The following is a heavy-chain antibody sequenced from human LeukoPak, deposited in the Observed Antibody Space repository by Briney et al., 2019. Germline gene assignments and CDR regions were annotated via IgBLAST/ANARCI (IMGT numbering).Heavy chain of an antibody. D-gene: IGHD1-26*01. CDR3: ARLYSGSWEDIDY. V-gene: IGHV3-48*01. J-gene: IGHJ4*02. CDR2: MSRSGDII. Sequence: TGGSLRLSCAASGFTFSDYNMNWVRQVPGKGLESVSYMSRSGDIIYYADSVKGRFTISRDNAKNSLYLQMNSLRAEDTAVYYCARLYSGSWEDIDYWGQGTLVTVSS. CDR1: GFTFSDYN.